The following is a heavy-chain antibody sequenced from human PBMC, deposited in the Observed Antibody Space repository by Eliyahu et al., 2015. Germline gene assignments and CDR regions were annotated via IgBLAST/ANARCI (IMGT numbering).Heavy chain of an antibody. V-gene: IGHV1-3*01. J-gene: IGHJ4*02. D-gene: IGHD1-26*01. CDR1: GYTFTKHA. CDR2: HHVGNGDP. CDR3: ARDSGRGLGYFDY. Sequence: QVQLVQSGAEVKEPGASLKVSCETSGYTFTKHAIQWVRQAPGQRLEWMGWHHVGNGDPKYSHKFQGRVTFNGDTSANTAYMELSSLGSEDTAVYYCARDSGRGLGYFDYWSQGSLVTVSP.